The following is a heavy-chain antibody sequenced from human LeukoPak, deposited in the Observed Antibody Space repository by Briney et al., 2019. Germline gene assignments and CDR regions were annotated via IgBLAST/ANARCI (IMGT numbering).Heavy chain of an antibody. CDR1: GSIITSYA. Sequence: SAAAGSIITSYAMSWVRQAPGKGLEGVSGISGSGGSTYYADSVKVRFTISRDNSKNPLYLQMNSLRAEDTAVYYCAKTIGTAMVPEGFNYWGQGALVTVSS. J-gene: IGHJ4*02. V-gene: IGHV3-23*01. CDR2: ISGSGGST. CDR3: AKTIGTAMVPEGFNY. D-gene: IGHD5-18*01.